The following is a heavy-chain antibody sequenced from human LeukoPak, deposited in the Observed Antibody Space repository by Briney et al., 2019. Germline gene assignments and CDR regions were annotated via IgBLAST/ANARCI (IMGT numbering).Heavy chain of an antibody. CDR3: ARPGSWYRGRAFDI. J-gene: IGHJ3*02. CDR1: GGSISSSSYY. CDR2: IYYSGST. Sequence: SETLSLTCTVSGGSISSSSYYWGWIRQHPGKGLEWIGYIYYSGSTYYNPSLKSRVTISVDTSKNQFSLKLGSVTAADTAVYYCARPGSWYRGRAFDIWGQGTMVTVSS. V-gene: IGHV4-31*03. D-gene: IGHD6-13*01.